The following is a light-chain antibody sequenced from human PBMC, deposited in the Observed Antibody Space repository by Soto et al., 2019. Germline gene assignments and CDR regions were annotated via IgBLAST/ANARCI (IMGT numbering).Light chain of an antibody. V-gene: IGKV1-5*03. CDR3: QQYSGFSTT. Sequence: DIQMTQSPSTLSASVGDRVTITCRASQSISTWLAWYQKKPGKAPKLLIYKASTLESGVPSRFSGSGSGTEFTLTISSLQPDDFATYYCQQYSGFSTTFGQGTRVEVK. CDR1: QSISTW. J-gene: IGKJ1*01. CDR2: KAS.